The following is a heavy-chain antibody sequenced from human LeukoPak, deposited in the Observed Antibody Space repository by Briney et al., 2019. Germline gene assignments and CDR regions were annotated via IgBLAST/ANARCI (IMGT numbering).Heavy chain of an antibody. D-gene: IGHD1-26*01. CDR3: AARIVGTTNYFDY. CDR1: GGSISGYY. CDR2: IHYSGNT. Sequence: PSETLSLTCTVSGGSISGYYWTWIRQPPGKGLEWIGHIHYSGNTNYNPSLKSRVTISVDLSKNQFSLKMNSVTAADTAVYYCAARIVGTTNYFDYWDQGNLDTVSS. V-gene: IGHV4-59*01. J-gene: IGHJ4*02.